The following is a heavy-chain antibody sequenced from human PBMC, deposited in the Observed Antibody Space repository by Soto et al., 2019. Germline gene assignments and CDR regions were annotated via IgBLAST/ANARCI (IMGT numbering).Heavy chain of an antibody. J-gene: IGHJ3*02. Sequence: SLRLSCAASGFTFDDYAMHWVRQAPGKGLEWVSGISWNSGSIGYADSVKGRFTISRDNAKNSLYLQMNSLRAEDTALYYCAKDSSSNYYDSSGYAFDIWGQGTMVTVSS. V-gene: IGHV3-9*01. CDR2: ISWNSGSI. CDR3: AKDSSSNYYDSSGYAFDI. CDR1: GFTFDDYA. D-gene: IGHD3-22*01.